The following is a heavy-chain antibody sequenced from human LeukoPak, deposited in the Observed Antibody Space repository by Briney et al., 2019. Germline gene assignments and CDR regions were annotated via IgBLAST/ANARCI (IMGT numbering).Heavy chain of an antibody. V-gene: IGHV4-34*01. CDR1: GGSFSGYY. CDR2: INHSGST. Sequence: SETLSLTCAVYGGSFSGYYWSWIRQPPGKGLEWIGEINHSGSTNYNPSLKSRVTISVDTSKNQFSLKLSSVTAADTAVYYCARGPSPYGSGSPFDYWGQGTLVTVSS. J-gene: IGHJ4*02. D-gene: IGHD3-10*01. CDR3: ARGPSPYGSGSPFDY.